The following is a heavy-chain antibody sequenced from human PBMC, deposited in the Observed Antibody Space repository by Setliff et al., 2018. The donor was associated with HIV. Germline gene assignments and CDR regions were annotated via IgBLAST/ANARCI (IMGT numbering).Heavy chain of an antibody. CDR2: ISYDGSNK. CDR3: ASGLLWFGELYSGYYYGMDV. D-gene: IGHD3-10*01. Sequence: GGSLRLSCAASGFTFYTYAMSWVRQAPGKGLEWVTVISYDGSNKYYADSVKGRFTISRDNSKNTLYLQMNSLRAEDTAVYYCASGLLWFGELYSGYYYGMDVWGQGTTVTVSS. V-gene: IGHV3-30-3*01. CDR1: GFTFYTYA. J-gene: IGHJ6*02.